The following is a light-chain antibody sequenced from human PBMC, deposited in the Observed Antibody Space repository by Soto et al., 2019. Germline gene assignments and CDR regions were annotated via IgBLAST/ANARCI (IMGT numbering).Light chain of an antibody. J-gene: IGLJ1*01. Sequence: SALTQPPSASGSPGQSVTISCTGTSSDLGGYNSVSWFQQHPGKAPKVIIYEVTKRPSGVPDRFSGSKFGNTASLTVSGLQAEDDADYYCSSYAGSNNYVFGTGTKVTVL. CDR2: EVT. CDR3: SSYAGSNNYV. V-gene: IGLV2-8*01. CDR1: SSDLGGYNS.